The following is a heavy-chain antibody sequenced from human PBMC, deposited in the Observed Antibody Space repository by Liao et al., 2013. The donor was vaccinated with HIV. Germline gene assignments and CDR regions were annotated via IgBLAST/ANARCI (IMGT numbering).Heavy chain of an antibody. Sequence: QVQLQESGPGLVKPSETLSLTCTVSSGHSMSAYYWNWIRQPAGKGLEWIGRMFISGSTDYNPSLRSRVTLSVDTSKNQFSLKLSSVTAADTAVYYCAREGSNWKESFYYYYYMDVWGKGTTVTVSS. CDR1: SGHSMSAYY. D-gene: IGHD1-20*01. CDR3: AREGSNWKESFYYYYYMDV. J-gene: IGHJ6*03. CDR2: MFISGST. V-gene: IGHV4-4*07.